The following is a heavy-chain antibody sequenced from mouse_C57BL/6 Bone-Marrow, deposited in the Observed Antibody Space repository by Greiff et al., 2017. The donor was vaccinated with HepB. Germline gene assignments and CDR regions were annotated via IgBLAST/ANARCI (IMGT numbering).Heavy chain of an antibody. CDR2: IDPSDSYT. D-gene: IGHD2-3*01. V-gene: IGHV1-69*01. CDR3: ARNDGYYRPWFAY. J-gene: IGHJ3*01. Sequence: QVQLQQPGAELVMPGASVKLSCKASGYTFTSYWMHWVKQRPGQGLEWIGEIDPSDSYTNSNQKFKGKSTLTVDKSSSTAYMQLSSLTSEDSAVYYCARNDGYYRPWFAYWGQGTLVTVSA. CDR1: GYTFTSYW.